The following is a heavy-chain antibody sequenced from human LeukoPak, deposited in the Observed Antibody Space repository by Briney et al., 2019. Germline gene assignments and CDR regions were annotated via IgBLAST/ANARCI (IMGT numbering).Heavy chain of an antibody. CDR1: GGSISSGGYY. V-gene: IGHV4-31*03. CDR2: IYYSGST. CDR3: ARGVXVAATXKFDY. Sequence: SETLSLTCTVSGGSISSGGYYWSWIRQHPGKGLEWIGYIYYSGSTYYNPSLKSRVTISVDTSKDQFSLKLSSVTAADTAVYYCARGVXVAATXKFDYWGQGTXV. J-gene: IGHJ4*02. D-gene: IGHD2-15*01.